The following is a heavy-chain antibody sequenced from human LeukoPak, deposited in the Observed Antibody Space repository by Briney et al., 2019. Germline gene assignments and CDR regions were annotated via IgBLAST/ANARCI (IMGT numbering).Heavy chain of an antibody. J-gene: IGHJ5*02. Sequence: PSQTLSLTCAFSGGSISSGGYSWSWIRQPPGKGLERIGYIYHSGSTYYNPSLKSRVTISVDRSKTQFSLKLSSVPAADTAVYYCASCGGDCAYGYKGFDPWGQGTLVTVSS. CDR2: IYHSGST. CDR3: ASCGGDCAYGYKGFDP. D-gene: IGHD2-21*02. V-gene: IGHV4-30-2*01. CDR1: GGSISSGGYS.